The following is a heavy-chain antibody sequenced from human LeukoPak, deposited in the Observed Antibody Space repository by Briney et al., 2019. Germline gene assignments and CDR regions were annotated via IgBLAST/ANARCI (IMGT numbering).Heavy chain of an antibody. CDR1: GFTFSSYG. CDR3: AKDQKQDTEYFQH. V-gene: IGHV3-30*18. Sequence: GRSLRLSCAASGFTFSSYGMHWVRQAPGKGLEWVAVISYDGSNKYYADSVKGRFTISRDNAKNSLYLQMNSLRAEDTAVYYCAKDQKQDTEYFQHWGQGTLVTVSS. CDR2: ISYDGSNK. J-gene: IGHJ1*01.